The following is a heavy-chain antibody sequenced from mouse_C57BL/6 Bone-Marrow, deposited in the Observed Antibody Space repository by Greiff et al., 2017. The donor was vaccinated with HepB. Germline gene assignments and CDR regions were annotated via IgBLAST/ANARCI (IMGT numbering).Heavy chain of an antibody. Sequence: EVQLQQSGPGLVKPSQSLSLTCSVTGYSITSGYYWNWIRQFPGNKLEWMGYISYDGSNNYNPSLKNRISITRDTSKNQFFLKLNSVTTEDTATYYCARRGYDGYYETMITGNFDYWGQGTTLTVSS. D-gene: IGHD2-3*01. CDR1: GYSITSGYY. J-gene: IGHJ2*01. V-gene: IGHV3-6*01. CDR3: ARRGYDGYYETMITGNFDY. CDR2: ISYDGSN.